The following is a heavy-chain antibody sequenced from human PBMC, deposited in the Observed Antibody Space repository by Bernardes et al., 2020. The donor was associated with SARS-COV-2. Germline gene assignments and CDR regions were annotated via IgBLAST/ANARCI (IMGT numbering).Heavy chain of an antibody. Sequence: VGSLRLSCAASGFTFDDYGMSWVRQAPGKGLEWVSGINWNGGSTGYADSVKGRFTISRDNAKNSLYLQMNSLRAEDTALYYCARVRYCSSTSCPEHYYYYYMDVWGKGTTVTVSS. V-gene: IGHV3-20*04. CDR2: INWNGGST. D-gene: IGHD2-2*01. J-gene: IGHJ6*03. CDR3: ARVRYCSSTSCPEHYYYYYMDV. CDR1: GFTFDDYG.